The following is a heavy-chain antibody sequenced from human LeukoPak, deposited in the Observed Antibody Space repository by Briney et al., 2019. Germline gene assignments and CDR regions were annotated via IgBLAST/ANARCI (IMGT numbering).Heavy chain of an antibody. D-gene: IGHD4-23*01. CDR3: ASLDYGGNFDY. CDR2: ISAYNGNT. Sequence: ASVKVSCKASGYTFTSYGISWVRQAPGQGLEWMGWISAYNGNTNYAQKLQGRVTMTTATSTSTAYMELRSLRSDDTAVYYCASLDYGGNFDYWGQGTLVTVSS. V-gene: IGHV1-18*01. J-gene: IGHJ4*02. CDR1: GYTFTSYG.